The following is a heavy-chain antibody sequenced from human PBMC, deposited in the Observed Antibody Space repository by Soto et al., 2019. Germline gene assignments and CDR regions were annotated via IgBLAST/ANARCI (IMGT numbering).Heavy chain of an antibody. Sequence: GGSLRLSCAASGFTFSIYAMTWVRQSPGKGLEWVSSTSRTGDNTYYADSVKGRFTISRDNSKNTLYLQMNSLRAEDTAIYYCAKDQSNSNPLYYFDFWGPGTLVTVSS. D-gene: IGHD3-22*01. CDR2: TSRTGDNT. CDR3: AKDQSNSNPLYYFDF. V-gene: IGHV3-23*01. J-gene: IGHJ4*02. CDR1: GFTFSIYA.